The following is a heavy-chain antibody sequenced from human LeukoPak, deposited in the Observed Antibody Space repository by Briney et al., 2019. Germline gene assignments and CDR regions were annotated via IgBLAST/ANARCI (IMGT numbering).Heavy chain of an antibody. CDR3: VKDRDFWSGLDV. J-gene: IGHJ6*02. Sequence: PGGSLRLSCAASGVFFDDYGMHWVRQVPGKGLEWVSGISWQSNTRKYADSVRGRFTISRDNAKNSLYLQMNSLKLEDTALYYCVKDRDFWSGLDVWGQGTMVTVS. CDR1: GVFFDDYG. V-gene: IGHV3-9*01. D-gene: IGHD3-3*01. CDR2: ISWQSNTR.